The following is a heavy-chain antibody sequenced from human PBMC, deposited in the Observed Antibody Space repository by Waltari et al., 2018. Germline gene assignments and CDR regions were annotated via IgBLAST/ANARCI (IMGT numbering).Heavy chain of an antibody. Sequence: QVQLVQSGAEVKKPGASVKVSCKASGYTFTSYYMHWVRQAPGQGLEWMGIINPSGGSTSYAQKFQGRVTMTRDTSTSTVYMELSSLRSEDTAVYYCASTIVVVTAIPLMAMDYWGQGTLVTVSS. CDR2: INPSGGST. D-gene: IGHD2-21*02. V-gene: IGHV1-46*01. CDR1: GYTFTSYY. J-gene: IGHJ4*02. CDR3: ASTIVVVTAIPLMAMDY.